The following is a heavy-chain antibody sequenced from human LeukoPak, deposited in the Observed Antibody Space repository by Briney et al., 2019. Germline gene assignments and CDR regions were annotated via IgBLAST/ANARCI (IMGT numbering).Heavy chain of an antibody. Sequence: GGSLRLSCDVSGFTFTKHDMSWFRRPPGKGLEWVSSISRSGAYSHYAASVRGRFTISRDNSNDTLFLQMTGLQVADTAIYYCARGSPGPAYWGRGTLVAVSS. CDR2: ISRSGAYS. CDR1: GFTFTKHD. J-gene: IGHJ1*01. V-gene: IGHV3-20*04. CDR3: ARGSPGPAY. D-gene: IGHD3-10*01.